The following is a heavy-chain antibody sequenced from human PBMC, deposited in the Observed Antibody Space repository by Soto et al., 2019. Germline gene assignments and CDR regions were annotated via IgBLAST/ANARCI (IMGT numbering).Heavy chain of an antibody. J-gene: IGHJ6*03. D-gene: IGHD2-15*01. CDR1: GFTFSSYA. V-gene: IGHV3-23*01. Sequence: GGALRLSCAASGFTFSSYAMSWVRQAPGKGLEWVSAISGSGGSTYYADSVKGRFTISRDNSKNTLYLQMNSLRAEDTAVYYCAKSLGASGGYYYYMDVWGKGTTVNVSS. CDR3: AKSLGASGGYYYYMDV. CDR2: ISGSGGST.